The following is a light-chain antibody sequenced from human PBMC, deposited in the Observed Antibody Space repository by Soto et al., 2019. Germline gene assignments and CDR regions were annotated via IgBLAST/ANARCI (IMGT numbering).Light chain of an antibody. V-gene: IGKV3-15*01. CDR3: QQYSIWRT. CDR2: GAS. CDR1: QTISRN. Sequence: ELVLTQSPGTLSLSPGERATVSCRASQTISRNYLVWYQKKPGQAPRLLIYGASTRATGIPARFSGSGSGTEFTLTISSLQSEDFAVYYCQQYSIWRTFGQGTKVDIK. J-gene: IGKJ1*01.